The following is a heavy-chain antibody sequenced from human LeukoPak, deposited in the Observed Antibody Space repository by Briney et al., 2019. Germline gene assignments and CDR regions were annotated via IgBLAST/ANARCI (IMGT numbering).Heavy chain of an antibody. CDR1: GGSISGSSYY. Sequence: PSETLSLTCTVSGGSISGSSYYWGWIRQPPGKGLEWIGTIYYSGNTYYTPSLKSRVTISVATSKNQFSLKLSSVTAADTAVYYCARGLEEYYDSSGYYVYFDYWGQGTLVTVSS. D-gene: IGHD3-22*01. V-gene: IGHV4-39*01. J-gene: IGHJ4*02. CDR2: IYYSGNT. CDR3: ARGLEEYYDSSGYYVYFDY.